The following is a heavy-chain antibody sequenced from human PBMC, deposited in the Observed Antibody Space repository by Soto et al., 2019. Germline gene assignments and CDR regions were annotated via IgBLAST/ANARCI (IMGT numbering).Heavy chain of an antibody. Sequence: PSETLSLTCTVSVGSISTGGYYWNWIRQHPGKGLEWIGYFYYSGSTYYNPSLKSRVTISINTSKNQFSLKLSSVTAADTAVYYCARQTDYYDSSGYYPFDYWGQGTLVTVS. CDR1: VGSISTGGYY. J-gene: IGHJ4*02. CDR2: FYYSGST. D-gene: IGHD3-22*01. CDR3: ARQTDYYDSSGYYPFDY. V-gene: IGHV4-31*03.